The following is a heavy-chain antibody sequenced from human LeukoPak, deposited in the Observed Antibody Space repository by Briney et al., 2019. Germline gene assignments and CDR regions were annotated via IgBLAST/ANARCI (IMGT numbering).Heavy chain of an antibody. D-gene: IGHD1-26*01. CDR1: GFTFSSYS. CDR3: AKGVGATILQLGFDY. Sequence: GGSLRLSCAASGFTFSSYSMNWVRQAPGKGLEWVSSISSSSSYIYYADSVKGRFTISRDNAKNSLYLQMNSLRAEDTAVYYCAKGVGATILQLGFDYWGQGTLVTVSS. CDR2: ISSSSSYI. V-gene: IGHV3-21*04. J-gene: IGHJ4*02.